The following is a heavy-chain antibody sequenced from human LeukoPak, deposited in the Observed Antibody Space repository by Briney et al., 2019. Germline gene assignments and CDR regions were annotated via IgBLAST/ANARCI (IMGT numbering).Heavy chain of an antibody. D-gene: IGHD3-16*01. Sequence: GGSLRLSCAASGFTFSSYAMSWVRQAPGKGLEWVSAISGSGGSTYYADSVKGRFTISRDNSKNTLYPQMNSLRAEDTAVYYCAKDLHLALGFQHWGQGTLVTVSS. J-gene: IGHJ1*01. V-gene: IGHV3-23*01. CDR3: AKDLHLALGFQH. CDR2: ISGSGGST. CDR1: GFTFSSYA.